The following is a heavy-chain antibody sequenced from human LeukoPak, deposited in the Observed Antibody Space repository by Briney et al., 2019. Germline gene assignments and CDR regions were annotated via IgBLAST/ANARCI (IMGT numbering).Heavy chain of an antibody. D-gene: IGHD5-24*01. J-gene: IGHJ4*02. CDR3: ARRETRDGYNYVDY. CDR1: GSIFTSYW. CDR2: IYPGDSDT. Sequence: KCGAPLQISCEGSGSIFTSYWIGWVRPLPGKGLEWMGIIYPGDSDTRYSPSFQGQVTISADKSISTAYLQWSSLKASDTAMYYCARRETRDGYNYVDYWGQGTLVTVSS. V-gene: IGHV5-51*01.